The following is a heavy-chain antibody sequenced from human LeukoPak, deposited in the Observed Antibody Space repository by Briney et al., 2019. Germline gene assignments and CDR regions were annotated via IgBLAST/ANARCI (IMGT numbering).Heavy chain of an antibody. J-gene: IGHJ6*02. Sequence: SETLSLTCTVSGGSIIGFYWSWIRQPPGKGLEYIGYIHYSGTTHYNLSLRSRVTISVDTSKNQFSLKLSSVTAADTAVYYCARGGKRDCSSTSCPNYYGMDVWGQGTTVTVSS. D-gene: IGHD2-2*01. CDR3: ARGGKRDCSSTSCPNYYGMDV. CDR2: IHYSGTT. V-gene: IGHV4-59*08. CDR1: GGSIIGFY.